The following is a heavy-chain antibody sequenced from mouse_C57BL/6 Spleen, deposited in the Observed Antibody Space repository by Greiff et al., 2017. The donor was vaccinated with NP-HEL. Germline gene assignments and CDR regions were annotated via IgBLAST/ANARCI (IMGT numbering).Heavy chain of an antibody. CDR2: INPNNGGT. CDR1: GYTFTGYW. D-gene: IGHD2-14*01. Sequence: VQLQQSGAELVKPGASVKMSCKASGYTFTGYWMHWVKQRPGQGLEWIGEINPNNGGTNYNQKFKGKATLTVDKSSSTAYMQLRSLTSEDAAVYYCARKYGVGTGTLDDWGQGTTVTVSS. J-gene: IGHJ2*01. V-gene: IGHV1-18*01. CDR3: ARKYGVGTGTLDD.